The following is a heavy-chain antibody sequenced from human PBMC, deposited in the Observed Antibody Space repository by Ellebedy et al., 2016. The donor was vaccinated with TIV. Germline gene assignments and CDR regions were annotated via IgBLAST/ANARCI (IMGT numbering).Heavy chain of an antibody. V-gene: IGHV3-7*01. CDR1: GFTFRDYW. CDR3: AKNDRGAFDN. J-gene: IGHJ3*02. CDR2: LKTDGSQN. Sequence: GESLKISCAASGFTFRDYWMSWVRQAPGKGLEWVANLKTDGSQNYYMDSVKGRFTISRDNAKNSLYLQMNSLRAEDTAIYYCAKNDRGAFDNWGQGTAVTVSS.